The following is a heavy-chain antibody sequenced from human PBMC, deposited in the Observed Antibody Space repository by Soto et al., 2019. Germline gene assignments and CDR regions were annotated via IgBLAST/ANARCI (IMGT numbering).Heavy chain of an antibody. Sequence: PGESLKISCRTSGYRFTSYWIAWVRQMPGKGLEWMGIIFPSDSDTRYSPSFQGQVTISADRSTSTVFLQWASLKASDTAVYFCARKDKSGYFNWFDPWGQGTLVTVSS. CDR2: IFPSDSDT. CDR3: ARKDKSGYFNWFDP. V-gene: IGHV5-51*01. CDR1: GYRFTSYW. D-gene: IGHD3-22*01. J-gene: IGHJ5*02.